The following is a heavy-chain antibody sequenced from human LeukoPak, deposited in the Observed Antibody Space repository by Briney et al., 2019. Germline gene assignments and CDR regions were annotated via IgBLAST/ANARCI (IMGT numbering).Heavy chain of an antibody. V-gene: IGHV3-NL1*01. CDR2: IYSGGNI. D-gene: IGHD2-15*01. Sequence: QSGESLRLSCAASGFTFSSYGMHWVRQAPGKGLEWVSVIYSGGNIYYIDSVKGRFTISRDTSKNTLYLQMNSLRAEDTAVYYCASRHCSGGGCYFAGADPFDYWGQGTLVTVSS. J-gene: IGHJ4*02. CDR1: GFTFSSYG. CDR3: ASRHCSGGGCYFAGADPFDY.